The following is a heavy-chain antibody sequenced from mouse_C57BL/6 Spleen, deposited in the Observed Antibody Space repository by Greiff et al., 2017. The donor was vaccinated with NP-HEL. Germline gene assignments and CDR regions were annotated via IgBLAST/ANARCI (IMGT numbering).Heavy chain of an antibody. CDR3: ARSGYGNSAFAY. Sequence: VQLQQSGPELVKPGASVKIPCKASGYTFTDYNMDWVKQSHGKSLEWIGDINPNNGGTIYNQKFKGKATLTVDKSSSTAYMELRSLTSEDTAVYYCARSGYGNSAFAYWGQGTLVTVSA. D-gene: IGHD2-1*01. CDR1: GYTFTDYN. J-gene: IGHJ3*01. CDR2: INPNNGGT. V-gene: IGHV1-18*01.